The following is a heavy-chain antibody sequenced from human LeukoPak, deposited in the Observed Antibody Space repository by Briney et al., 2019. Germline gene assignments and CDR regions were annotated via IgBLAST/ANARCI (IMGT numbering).Heavy chain of an antibody. V-gene: IGHV3-21*01. CDR1: GFSFISYS. CDR2: ISSSSSDI. D-gene: IGHD5-24*01. CDR3: ARDGDGLKPLDY. J-gene: IGHJ4*02. Sequence: GGSLRLSCAASGFSFISYSMNWVRQAPEKGLEWVSSISSSSSDIYYADLVKGRFTISRDNAKNSLYLQMNSLRAEDTAIYYCARDGDGLKPLDYWGQGTLVIVSS.